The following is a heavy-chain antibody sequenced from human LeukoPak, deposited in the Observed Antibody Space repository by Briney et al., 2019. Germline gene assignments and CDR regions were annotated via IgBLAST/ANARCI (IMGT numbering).Heavy chain of an antibody. J-gene: IGHJ4*02. D-gene: IGHD6-25*01. V-gene: IGHV3-21*04. CDR2: ISSSSSYI. Sequence: GESLRLSCAASGFAFSSYSMNWVRQAPGKGLEWFSSISSSSSYIYYADSVKGRFTISIDNAKNSLYLQMNSLRAEDTAVYYCAKGKRLLDYWGQGTLVTVSS. CDR3: AKGKRLLDY. CDR1: GFAFSSYS.